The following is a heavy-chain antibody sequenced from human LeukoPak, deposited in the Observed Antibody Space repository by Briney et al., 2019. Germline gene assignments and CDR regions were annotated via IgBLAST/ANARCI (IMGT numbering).Heavy chain of an antibody. V-gene: IGHV4-39*01. CDR3: ARQSEDLLQAFDS. CDR1: GVYISTSDSF. D-gene: IGHD4-11*01. CDR2: FYNSGST. Sequence: SETLSLICEVSGVYISTSDSFWGWIRQPPGKGLEWIGSFYNSGSTYYSPSPTSRVTMSADTSKNRFSLRLSSVTAADTAVYFCARQSEDLLQAFDSWGQGTLVTVSS. J-gene: IGHJ4*02.